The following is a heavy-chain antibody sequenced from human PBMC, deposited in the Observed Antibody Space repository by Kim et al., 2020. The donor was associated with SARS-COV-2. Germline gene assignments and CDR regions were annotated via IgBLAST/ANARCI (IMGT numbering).Heavy chain of an antibody. V-gene: IGHV3-30*04. CDR1: GFTFSSYA. J-gene: IGHJ4*02. D-gene: IGHD2-15*01. Sequence: GGSLRLSCAASGFTFSSYAMHWVRQAPGKGLEWVAVISYDGSNKYYADSVKGRFTISRDNSKNTLYLQMNSLRAEDTAVYYCARVPYCSGGSCYPAGIDYWGQGTLVTVSS. CDR3: ARVPYCSGGSCYPAGIDY. CDR2: ISYDGSNK.